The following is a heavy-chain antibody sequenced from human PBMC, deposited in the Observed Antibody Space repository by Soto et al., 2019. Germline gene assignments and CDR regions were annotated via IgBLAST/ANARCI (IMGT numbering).Heavy chain of an antibody. Sequence: GGSLRLSCAASGFTFSSYAMSWVRQAPGKGLEWVSAISGSGGSTYYADSVKGRFTISRDNSKNTLYLQMNSLRAEDTAVYYCAKGRVVVVEDQYPDDAFDIWGQGTMVTVSS. J-gene: IGHJ3*02. V-gene: IGHV3-23*01. CDR1: GFTFSSYA. CDR2: ISGSGGST. D-gene: IGHD2-15*01. CDR3: AKGRVVVVEDQYPDDAFDI.